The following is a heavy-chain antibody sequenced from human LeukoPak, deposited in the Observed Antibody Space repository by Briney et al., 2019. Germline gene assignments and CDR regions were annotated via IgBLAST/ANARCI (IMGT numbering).Heavy chain of an antibody. D-gene: IGHD3-3*01. J-gene: IGHJ4*02. Sequence: GGSLRLSCAASGFTFNSYAMSWVRPAPGKGLEWVSAISGSGGSTYYADSVKGRFTISRDNSKNTLYLQMNSLRAEDTAVYYCAKGRFLEWFFDYWGQGTLVTVSS. CDR2: ISGSGGST. CDR3: AKGRFLEWFFDY. V-gene: IGHV3-23*01. CDR1: GFTFNSYA.